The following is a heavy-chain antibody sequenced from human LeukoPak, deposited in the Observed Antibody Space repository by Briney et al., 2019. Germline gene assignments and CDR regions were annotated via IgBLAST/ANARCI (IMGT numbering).Heavy chain of an antibody. CDR3: ARETAVAGTYYFDY. CDR2: IYYSGST. V-gene: IGHV4-30-4*01. Sequence: SETLSLTCTVSGGSISSGDYYWSWIRQPPGKGLEWIGSIYYSGSTYYNPSLKSRVTISVDTSKNQFSLKLSSVTAADTAVYYCARETAVAGTYYFDYWGQGTLVTVSS. D-gene: IGHD6-19*01. J-gene: IGHJ4*02. CDR1: GGSISSGDYY.